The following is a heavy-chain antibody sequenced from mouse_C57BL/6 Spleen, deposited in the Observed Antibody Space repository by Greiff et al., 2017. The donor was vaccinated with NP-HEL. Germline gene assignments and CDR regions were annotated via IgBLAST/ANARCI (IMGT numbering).Heavy chain of an antibody. Sequence: VQLKQPGTELVRPGASVKLSCKASGYTFTSYWMHWVKQRPGQGLEWIGNINPSNGGTNYNEKFKSKATLTVDKSSSTAYMQLSSLTSEDSAVYYCARYYGSSYGAMDYWGQGTSVTVSS. CDR1: GYTFTSYW. V-gene: IGHV1-53*01. CDR2: INPSNGGT. CDR3: ARYYGSSYGAMDY. D-gene: IGHD1-1*01. J-gene: IGHJ4*01.